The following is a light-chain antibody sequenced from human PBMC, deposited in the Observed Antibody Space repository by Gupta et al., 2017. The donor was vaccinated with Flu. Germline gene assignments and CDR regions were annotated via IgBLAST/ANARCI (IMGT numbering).Light chain of an antibody. Sequence: IQMTQSASSLYASVGDRVTSTCRASHSISNYLNWYQLKPGKAPKLLIYAASRLQRGVPSRFSGSGSETDFILTISSLQPEDFATYYCQQAYRVPHSFGPGTKLEIK. CDR1: HSISNY. J-gene: IGKJ2*03. V-gene: IGKV1-39*01. CDR2: AAS. CDR3: QQAYRVPHS.